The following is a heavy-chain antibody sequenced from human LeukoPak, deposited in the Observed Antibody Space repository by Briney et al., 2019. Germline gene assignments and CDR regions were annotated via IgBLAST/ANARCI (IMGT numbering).Heavy chain of an antibody. CDR2: ISSSSSTV. D-gene: IGHD3-22*01. CDR3: ARVVVGYDSSGYYYEDFDY. J-gene: IGHJ4*02. CDR1: GFTFSDYY. Sequence: PGGSLRLSCAASGFTFSDYYMSWVRQAPGKGLEWVSYISSSSSTVYYADSVKGRFTISRDNAKNSLYLQMNSLRDEDTAVYYCARVVVGYDSSGYYYEDFDYWGQGTLVTVSS. V-gene: IGHV3-11*04.